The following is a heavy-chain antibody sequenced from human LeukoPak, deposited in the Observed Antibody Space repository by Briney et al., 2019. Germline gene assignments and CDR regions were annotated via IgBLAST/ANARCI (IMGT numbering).Heavy chain of an antibody. Sequence: GGSLRLSCAASGLTFSTYAITWVRQGPGKGLQWVSAIRPDGDRTYYANSVRGRFTISRDNSKDTVYPQINGLRVEDTAVYYCAREQSGTRGWYTVDYWGQGTLVTVSS. D-gene: IGHD6-19*01. CDR1: GLTFSTYA. J-gene: IGHJ4*02. V-gene: IGHV3-23*01. CDR3: AREQSGTRGWYTVDY. CDR2: IRPDGDRT.